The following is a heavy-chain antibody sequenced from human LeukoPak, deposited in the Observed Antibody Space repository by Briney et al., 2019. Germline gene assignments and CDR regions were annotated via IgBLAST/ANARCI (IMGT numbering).Heavy chain of an antibody. CDR3: ARDGDCSSTSCSPSSDNYGMDV. D-gene: IGHD2-2*01. V-gene: IGHV3-66*01. Sequence: PGGSLRLSCAASGFTGSSNYMSWVRQAPGKGLEWVSVIYSCGSTYYADAVKGRFTISIDNPKNTLYLQMNSLRAEDTAVYYGARDGDCSSTSCSPSSDNYGMDVWGQGTTVTDSS. J-gene: IGHJ6*02. CDR1: GFTGSSNY. CDR2: IYSCGST.